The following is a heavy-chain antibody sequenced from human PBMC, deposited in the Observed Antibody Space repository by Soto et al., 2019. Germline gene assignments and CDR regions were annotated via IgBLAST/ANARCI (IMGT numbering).Heavy chain of an antibody. CDR3: ARDRNYYYYGMDV. Sequence: GGSLRLSCAASGFTFSSYGMHWVRQAPGKGLEWVAVIWYDGSNKYYADSVKGRFTISRDNSKNTLYLQMNSLRAEDTAVYYCARDRNYYYYGMDVWGQGTTVTVSS. V-gene: IGHV3-33*01. CDR1: GFTFSSYG. J-gene: IGHJ6*02. CDR2: IWYDGSNK.